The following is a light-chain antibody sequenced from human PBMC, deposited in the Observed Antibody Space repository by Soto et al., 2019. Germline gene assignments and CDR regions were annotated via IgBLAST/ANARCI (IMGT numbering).Light chain of an antibody. V-gene: IGKV1-9*01. Sequence: DIQLTQSPSFLSASVGDIVTITCRASQGISSYLAWYQQKPGKAPKLLIYAASTLQSGVPSRFSGSGSGTDFTLTISSLQPEDFVTYYCQQYRSYPITFGQGTRLEIK. J-gene: IGKJ5*01. CDR1: QGISSY. CDR3: QQYRSYPIT. CDR2: AAS.